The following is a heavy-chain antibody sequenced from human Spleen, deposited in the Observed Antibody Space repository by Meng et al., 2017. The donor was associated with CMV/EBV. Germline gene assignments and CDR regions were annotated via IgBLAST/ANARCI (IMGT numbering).Heavy chain of an antibody. J-gene: IGHJ6*02. CDR2: IYSGGSAT. D-gene: IGHD1-26*01. CDR1: GFTFSSYA. CDR3: ARLGSYTYYYYGMDV. Sequence: GGSLRLSCAASGFTFSSYAMHWVRQAPGKGLEWVSVIYSGGSATYHADSVKGRFNISRDNSKNMVYLHMNSLRADDTARYYCARLGSYTYYYYGMDVWGQGTTVTVSS. V-gene: IGHV3-23*03.